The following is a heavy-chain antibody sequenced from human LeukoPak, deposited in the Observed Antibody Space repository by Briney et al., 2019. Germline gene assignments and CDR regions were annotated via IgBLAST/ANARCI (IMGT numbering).Heavy chain of an antibody. CDR1: GFTFSSYG. V-gene: IGHV3-30*18. Sequence: GGSLRLSCAASGFTFSSYGMHWVRQAPGKGLEWVAVISYDGSNKYYADSVKGRFTISRDNSKNTLYLQMNSLRAEDTAVYYCAKDRSYFDYGGQGTLVTVSS. CDR3: AKDRSYFDY. CDR2: ISYDGSNK. J-gene: IGHJ4*02.